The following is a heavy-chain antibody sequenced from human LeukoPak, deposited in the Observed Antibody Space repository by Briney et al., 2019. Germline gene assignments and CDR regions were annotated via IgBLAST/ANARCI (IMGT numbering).Heavy chain of an antibody. Sequence: ASVKVSCKASGYTFTSYGISWVRQAPGQGLEWMGWISAYNGNTNYAQKFQGRVTMTTDTSTSTAYVELRSLTSDDTAIYFCARDVAYFYGSGSYADYWGQGTLVTVSS. D-gene: IGHD3-10*01. CDR3: ARDVAYFYGSGSYADY. CDR1: GYTFTSYG. CDR2: ISAYNGNT. J-gene: IGHJ4*02. V-gene: IGHV1-18*01.